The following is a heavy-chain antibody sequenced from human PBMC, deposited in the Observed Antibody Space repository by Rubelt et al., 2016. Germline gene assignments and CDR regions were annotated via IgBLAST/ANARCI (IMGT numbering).Heavy chain of an antibody. V-gene: IGHV1-18*01. CDR1: GYTFTSYG. CDR2: ISAYNGNT. J-gene: IGHJ4*02. CDR3: ARGLWYNWNYPLFDY. D-gene: IGHD1-7*01. Sequence: QVQLVQSGAEVKKPGASVKVSCKASGYTFTSYGISWVRQAPGQGLEWMGWISAYNGNTNYAQKPQGKVTMTTDTSTSTAYMELRSLRSDDTAVYYCARGLWYNWNYPLFDYWGQGTLVTVSS.